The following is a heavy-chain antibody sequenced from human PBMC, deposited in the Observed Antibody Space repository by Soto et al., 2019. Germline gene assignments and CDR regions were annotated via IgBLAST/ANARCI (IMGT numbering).Heavy chain of an antibody. J-gene: IGHJ4*01. Sequence: ASVKVSCKTSGYSFSNLYIHWVRQAPGQGLEWMGWINPNTGYTKYAQKFQGRVAMTRDTSINTGYMELTRLRSDDTAVYYCAKWGCGAGTCYSDSWGHGTLVTVSS. CDR1: GYSFSNLY. V-gene: IGHV1-2*02. CDR2: INPNTGYT. CDR3: AKWGCGAGTCYSDS. D-gene: IGHD6-13*01.